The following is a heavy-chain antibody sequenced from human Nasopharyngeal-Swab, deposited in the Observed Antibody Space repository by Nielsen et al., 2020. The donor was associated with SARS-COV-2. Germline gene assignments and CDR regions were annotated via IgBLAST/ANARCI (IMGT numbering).Heavy chain of an antibody. CDR2: IIPILGIA. Sequence: AVKVSCKASGGTFSSYAISLVRQAPGQGLEGMGRIIPILGIANYAQKFQGRVTITADKSTSTAYMELSSLRSEDTAVYYCARGNEVAAAGTGYYYYGMDVWGQGTTVTVSS. V-gene: IGHV1-69*04. J-gene: IGHJ6*02. CDR1: GGTFSSYA. CDR3: ARGNEVAAAGTGYYYYGMDV. D-gene: IGHD6-13*01.